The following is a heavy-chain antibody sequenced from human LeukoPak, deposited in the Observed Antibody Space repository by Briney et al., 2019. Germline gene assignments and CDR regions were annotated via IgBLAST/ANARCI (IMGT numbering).Heavy chain of an antibody. CDR3: ARASPPYYYDRADWFDP. CDR2: IYTSGST. Sequence: SETLSLTCTVSGGSISSHYWSWIRQPAGKGLEWIGRIYTSGSTNYNPSLKSRVTMSVDTSKNQFSLKLSSVTAADTAVYYCARASPPYYYDRADWFDPWGQGTLVTVSS. CDR1: GGSISSHY. D-gene: IGHD3-22*01. J-gene: IGHJ5*02. V-gene: IGHV4-4*07.